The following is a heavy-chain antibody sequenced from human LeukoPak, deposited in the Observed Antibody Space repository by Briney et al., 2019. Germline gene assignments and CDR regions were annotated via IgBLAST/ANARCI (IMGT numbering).Heavy chain of an antibody. V-gene: IGHV4-39*01. CDR2: IYYSGST. Sequence: PSETLSLTCTVSGGSISSSSYYWGWIRQPPGKGLEWIGSIYYSGSTYYYPSLKSRVTISVDTSKNQFSLKLSSVTAADTAVYYCATPGIEATGTFLDYWGQGTLVTVSS. CDR1: GGSISSSSYY. J-gene: IGHJ4*02. D-gene: IGHD6-13*01. CDR3: ATPGIEATGTFLDY.